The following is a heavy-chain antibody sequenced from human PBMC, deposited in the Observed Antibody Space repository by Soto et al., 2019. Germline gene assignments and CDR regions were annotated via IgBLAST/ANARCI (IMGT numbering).Heavy chain of an antibody. D-gene: IGHD6-13*01. CDR2: TYYRSKWYN. J-gene: IGHJ4*02. V-gene: IGHV6-1*01. CDR1: GDSVSSNSAA. CDR3: ARVPLWAAAGDETDY. Sequence: TLSLTCAISGDSVSSNSAAWNWIRQSPSRGLEWLGRTYYRSKWYNDYAVSVKSRITINPDTSKNQFSLQLNSVTPEDTAVYYCARVPLWAAAGDETDYWGQGTLVTVSS.